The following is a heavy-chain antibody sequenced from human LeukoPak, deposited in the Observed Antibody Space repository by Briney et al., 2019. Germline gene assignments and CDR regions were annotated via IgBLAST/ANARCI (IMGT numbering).Heavy chain of an antibody. V-gene: IGHV3-23*01. CDR3: AKGRQYQLLSGLDY. Sequence: PGGSLRLSCAASGFTFSSYAMSWVRRAPGKGLEWVSAISGSGGSTYYADSVKGRFTISRDNSKNTLYLQMNSLRAEDTAVYYCAKGRQYQLLSGLDYWGQGTLVTVSS. J-gene: IGHJ4*02. CDR1: GFTFSSYA. D-gene: IGHD2-2*01. CDR2: ISGSGGST.